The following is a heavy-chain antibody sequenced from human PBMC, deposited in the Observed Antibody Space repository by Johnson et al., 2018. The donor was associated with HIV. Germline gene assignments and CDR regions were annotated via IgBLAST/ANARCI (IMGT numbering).Heavy chain of an antibody. CDR2: ISYDGSNK. Sequence: QVQLLESGGGVVQPGRSLRLSCAASGFTFSSYAMHWVRQAPGKGLEWVAVISYDGSNKYYADSVKGRFTISRDNSKNTLYLQRNSLIAEDTAVYHCVRGGYSGYDSGSFDIWGQGTMVTVSS. J-gene: IGHJ3*02. V-gene: IGHV3-30-3*01. D-gene: IGHD5-12*01. CDR3: VRGGYSGYDSGSFDI. CDR1: GFTFSSYA.